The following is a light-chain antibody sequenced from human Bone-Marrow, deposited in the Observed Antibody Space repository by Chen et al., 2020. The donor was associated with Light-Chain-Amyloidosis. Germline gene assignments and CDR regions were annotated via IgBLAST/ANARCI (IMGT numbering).Light chain of an antibody. CDR3: QSADSSGTYEVI. Sequence: SYELTQPPSVSVSPGQTARITCYGDDLPTKYAYGYQQKPGQAPVLVIHRDTERPSGISERVSGSSSGTTATFTISGVQAEDEADYHCQSADSSGTYEVIFGGGTKLTVL. V-gene: IGLV3-25*03. CDR1: DLPTKY. J-gene: IGLJ2*01. CDR2: RDT.